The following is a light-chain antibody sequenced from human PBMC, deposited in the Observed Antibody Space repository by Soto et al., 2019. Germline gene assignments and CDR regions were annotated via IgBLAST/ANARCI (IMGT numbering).Light chain of an antibody. CDR1: TSDVGHDNY. V-gene: IGLV2-14*01. CDR2: EVS. J-gene: IGLJ2*01. CDR3: SSYTSDNTLI. Sequence: QSVLTQPAPVSGSPGQSITITCTGTTSDVGHDNYVSWYQQFPGKAPKLIIYEVSNRPSGVSNRFSGSKSGNTASLTISGLLSDDESHYYCSSYTSDNTLIFGGGTKVTVL.